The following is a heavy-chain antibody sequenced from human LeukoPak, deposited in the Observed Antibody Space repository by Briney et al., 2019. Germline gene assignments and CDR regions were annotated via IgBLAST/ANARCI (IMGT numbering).Heavy chain of an antibody. Sequence: ASVKVSCKASGYTFTSFGISWVRQAPGQGRVWMGWISAYNGNTNSVQKLQGRVTMTTDTSTSTAYMELRSLRSNDTAVYYCARDSRSGPGDYWGQGTLVTVSS. D-gene: IGHD2-2*01. V-gene: IGHV1-18*01. CDR2: ISAYNGNT. CDR1: GYTFTSFG. J-gene: IGHJ4*02. CDR3: ARDSRSGPGDY.